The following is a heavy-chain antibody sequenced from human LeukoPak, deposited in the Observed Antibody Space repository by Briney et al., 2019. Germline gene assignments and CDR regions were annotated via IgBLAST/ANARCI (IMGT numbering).Heavy chain of an antibody. CDR3: TTDGYYYDSSGYQGGVYYFDY. CDR1: GFTFSNAW. Sequence: GGSLRLSCAASGFTFSNAWMSWVRQAPGKGLEWVGRIKSKTDGGTTDYAAPVKGRFTISRDDSKNTLYLQMNSLKTEDTAVYYCTTDGYYYDSSGYQGGVYYFDYWGQGTLVTVSS. J-gene: IGHJ4*02. CDR2: IKSKTDGGTT. V-gene: IGHV3-15*01. D-gene: IGHD3-22*01.